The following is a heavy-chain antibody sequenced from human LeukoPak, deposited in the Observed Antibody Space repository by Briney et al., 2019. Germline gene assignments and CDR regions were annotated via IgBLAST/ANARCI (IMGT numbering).Heavy chain of an antibody. CDR2: ISGSGGST. CDR1: GLTFSSYA. V-gene: IGHV3-23*01. CDR3: ASPYCSDGVCYPGY. Sequence: TGGSLRLSCAASGLTFSSYAMSWVRQAPGKGLEWVSAISGSGGSTYYADSVKGRFTISRDNSKNTLYLQMNSLRAEDTAVYYCASPYCSDGVCYPGYWGQGALVTVSS. D-gene: IGHD2-8*01. J-gene: IGHJ4*02.